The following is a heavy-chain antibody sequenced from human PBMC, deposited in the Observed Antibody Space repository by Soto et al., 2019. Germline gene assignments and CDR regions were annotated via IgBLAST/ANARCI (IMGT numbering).Heavy chain of an antibody. CDR3: ARPRGYTIYGMDV. CDR1: GGSISSYY. V-gene: IGHV4-59*01. D-gene: IGHD5-12*01. J-gene: IGHJ6*02. Sequence: SETLSLTCTVSGGSISSYYWSWIRQPPGRGLDWIGYIYYSGSTVYNPSFKSRVTISVDTSKSQLSLRLNSVTAADTAVYYCARPRGYTIYGMDVWGQETTVTVSS. CDR2: IYYSGST.